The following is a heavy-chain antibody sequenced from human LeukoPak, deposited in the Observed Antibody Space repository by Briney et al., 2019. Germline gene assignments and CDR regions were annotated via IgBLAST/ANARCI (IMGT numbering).Heavy chain of an antibody. CDR2: ISSSGSTI. Sequence: GGSLRLSCAASGFTFSSYEMNWVRQAPGKGLEWVSYISSSGSTIYYADSVKGRFTISRDNAKNSLYLQINSLRAEDTAVYYCAREGSAATVARQAYFDYWGQGTLVTVSS. J-gene: IGHJ4*02. D-gene: IGHD4-23*01. V-gene: IGHV3-48*03. CDR1: GFTFSSYE. CDR3: AREGSAATVARQAYFDY.